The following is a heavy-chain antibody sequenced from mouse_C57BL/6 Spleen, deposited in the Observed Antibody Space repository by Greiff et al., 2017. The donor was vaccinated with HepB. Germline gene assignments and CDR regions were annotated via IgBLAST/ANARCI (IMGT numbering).Heavy chain of an antibody. CDR1: GYTFTSYW. Sequence: QVQLQQPGAELVKPGASVKLSCKASGYTFTSYWMHWVKQRPGQGLEWIGMIHPNSGSTNYNEKFKSKATLTVDKSSSTAYMQLSSLTSEDSAVYYCASYYYHDGAWFAYWGQGTLVTVSA. D-gene: IGHD1-1*01. J-gene: IGHJ3*01. CDR2: IHPNSGST. CDR3: ASYYYHDGAWFAY. V-gene: IGHV1-64*01.